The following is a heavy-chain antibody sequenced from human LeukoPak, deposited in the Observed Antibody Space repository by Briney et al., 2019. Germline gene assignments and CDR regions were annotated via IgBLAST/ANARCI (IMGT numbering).Heavy chain of an antibody. CDR2: IYPADSDT. V-gene: IGHV5-51*01. CDR1: GYSFSSHW. J-gene: IGHJ3*02. D-gene: IGHD3-16*01. Sequence: GESLKISCKGSGYSFSSHWIGWVRQMPGKSLEWMGIIYPADSDTRYSPSFQGQVTISADKSITTAYLQWSSLKASDTAMYYCARRLWLGRDDAFDIWGQGTMVTVSS. CDR3: ARRLWLGRDDAFDI.